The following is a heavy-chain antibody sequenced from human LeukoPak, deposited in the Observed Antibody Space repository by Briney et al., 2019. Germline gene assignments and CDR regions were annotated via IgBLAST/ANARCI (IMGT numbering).Heavy chain of an antibody. Sequence: SETLSLTCTVSGGSISSYYWNWIRQPPGKGLEWIGYIYYSGSTNYNPSLKSRVTISVDTSKNQFSLKLSSVTAADTAVYYCARAVGGTFDYWGQGTLVTVSS. V-gene: IGHV4-59*01. CDR1: GGSISSYY. D-gene: IGHD1-26*01. J-gene: IGHJ4*02. CDR3: ARAVGGTFDY. CDR2: IYYSGST.